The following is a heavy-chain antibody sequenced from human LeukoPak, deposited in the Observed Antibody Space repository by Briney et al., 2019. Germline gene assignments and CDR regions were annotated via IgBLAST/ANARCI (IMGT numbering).Heavy chain of an antibody. V-gene: IGHV4-61*02. CDR2: IYTSGST. J-gene: IGHJ6*03. CDR3: AREVLERGIYYYYYYMDV. Sequence: SQTLSLTCTVSGGSISSGSYYWSWVRQPAGKGLEWIGRIYTSGSTNYNPSLKSRVTISVDTSKNQFSLKLSSVTAADTAVYYCAREVLERGIYYYYYYMDVWGKGTTVTISS. CDR1: GGSISSGSYY. D-gene: IGHD1-1*01.